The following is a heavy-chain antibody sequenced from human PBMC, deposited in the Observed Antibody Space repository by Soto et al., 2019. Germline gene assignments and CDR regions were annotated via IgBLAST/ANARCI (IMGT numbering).Heavy chain of an antibody. J-gene: IGHJ4*02. Sequence: ESRSGNGRGSGGSPSRCSDYCSRIRQPPGKGLECIGYIYYSGSTNYNPSLKSRVTISVDTSKNQFSLKLSSVTAADTAVYYCARVSSSWELVNYYDYWGRGTLVSVSA. CDR1: GGSPSRCSDY. V-gene: IGHV4-61*01. CDR3: ARVSSSWELVNYYDY. CDR2: IYYSGST. D-gene: IGHD6-13*01.